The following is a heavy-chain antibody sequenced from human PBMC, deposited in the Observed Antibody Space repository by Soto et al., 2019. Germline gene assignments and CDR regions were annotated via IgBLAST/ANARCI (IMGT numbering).Heavy chain of an antibody. Sequence: EVQLLESGGGLVQPGGSLRLSCTASGFTFSTYAMNWVRQAPGKGLEWVSAIGVGSLNIYYADTVKGRFNIYRDNSKHTLYLKINSLRAEHTAVYYCAKPSQGGLQSFHWGQGTLVTVSS. D-gene: IGHD2-15*01. J-gene: IGHJ4*02. CDR3: AKPSQGGLQSFH. CDR2: IGVGSLNI. CDR1: GFTFSTYA. V-gene: IGHV3-23*01.